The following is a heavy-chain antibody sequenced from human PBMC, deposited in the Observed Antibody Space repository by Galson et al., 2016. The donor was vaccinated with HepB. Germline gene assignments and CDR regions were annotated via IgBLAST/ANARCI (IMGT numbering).Heavy chain of an antibody. Sequence: SETLSLTCAVSGASISGHYWSWIRQPPGKGLEWIGYVHSSGITNYNPSLTSRVSISIDTSKTNFSLRLTSLTVAESAISYCARDGRARVGWDVWGQGTTVT. CDR1: GASISGHY. CDR2: VHSSGIT. J-gene: IGHJ6*02. CDR3: ARDGRARVGWDV. V-gene: IGHV4-59*11.